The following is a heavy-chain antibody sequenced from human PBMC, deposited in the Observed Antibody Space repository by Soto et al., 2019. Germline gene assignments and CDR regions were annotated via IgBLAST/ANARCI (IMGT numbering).Heavy chain of an antibody. CDR1: GGTFSSYT. J-gene: IGHJ3*02. CDR2: IIPILGIA. Sequence: ASVKVSCKASGGTFSSYTISWVRQAPGQGLEWMGRIIPILGIANYAQKFQGRVTITADKSTSTAYMELSSLRSEDTAVYYCARKRGTTGNAFDIWGQGTMVTVSS. V-gene: IGHV1-69*02. CDR3: ARKRGTTGNAFDI. D-gene: IGHD1-1*01.